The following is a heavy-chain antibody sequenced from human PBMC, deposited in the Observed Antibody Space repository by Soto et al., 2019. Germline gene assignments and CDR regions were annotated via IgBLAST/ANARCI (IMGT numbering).Heavy chain of an antibody. Sequence: EVQLVESGGGLVKPGGSLRLSCAASGFTFSSYSMNWVRQAPGKGLEWVSSISSSSSYIYYADSVKGRFTISRDNAKNSLYLQMTSLRAEDTAVYYCARVSYGSGSYYMRGFDYWGQGTLVTVSS. V-gene: IGHV3-21*01. D-gene: IGHD3-10*01. CDR3: ARVSYGSGSYYMRGFDY. CDR1: GFTFSSYS. CDR2: ISSSSSYI. J-gene: IGHJ4*02.